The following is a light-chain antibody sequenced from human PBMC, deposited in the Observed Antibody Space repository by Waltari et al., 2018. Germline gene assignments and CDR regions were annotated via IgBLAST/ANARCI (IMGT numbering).Light chain of an antibody. CDR2: WAS. CDR1: QSILYSSNNKNY. V-gene: IGKV4-1*01. J-gene: IGKJ1*01. CDR3: QQYYGTPPT. Sequence: DIVMTQFPDSLAVSLGERASSNCKSSQSILYSSNNKNYLAWYQQKPGQSPKLLIYWASTRESGVPDRFSGSGSGTDFTLTISSLQAEDVAVYYCQQYYGTPPTFGRGTKVEIK.